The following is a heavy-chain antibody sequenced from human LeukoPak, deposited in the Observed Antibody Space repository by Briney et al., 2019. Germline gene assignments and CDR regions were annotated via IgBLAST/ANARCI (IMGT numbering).Heavy chain of an antibody. J-gene: IGHJ4*02. V-gene: IGHV3-74*01. CDR2: INIDGSNT. CDR1: GFTFSTSW. CDR3: ARDETTHYYGSGSHDY. D-gene: IGHD3-10*01. Sequence: GGSLRLSCAASGFTFSTSWMHWVRQAPGRGLVWLSRINIDGSNTNYADSVKGRFTISRDNAKNTLYLPMNSLRAEDTAVYYCARDETTHYYGSGSHDYWGQGTLVTVSS.